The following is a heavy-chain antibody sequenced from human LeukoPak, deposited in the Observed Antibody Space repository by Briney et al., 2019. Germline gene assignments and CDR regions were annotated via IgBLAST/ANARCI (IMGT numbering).Heavy chain of an antibody. CDR1: GFTFSSYA. CDR3: AKILGYYDSSGYFDY. D-gene: IGHD3-22*01. J-gene: IGHJ4*02. V-gene: IGHV3-23*01. Sequence: GGSLRLSCAASGFTFSSYAMSWVRQAPGKGLEWASAISGSGGSTYYADSVKGRFTISRDNSKNTLYLQMNSLRAEDTAVYYCAKILGYYDSSGYFDYWGQGTLVTVSS. CDR2: ISGSGGST.